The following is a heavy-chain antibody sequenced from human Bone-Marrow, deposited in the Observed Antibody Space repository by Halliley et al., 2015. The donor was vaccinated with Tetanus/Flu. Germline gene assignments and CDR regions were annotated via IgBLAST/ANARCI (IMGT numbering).Heavy chain of an antibody. Sequence: WVSSIGGRGGTPYYANPVKGRFTLSSPNSKNTLFLQMNSLRVEDPALYYCAPRRSVGATYFDYWDQGTLVTVSS. J-gene: IGHJ4*02. V-gene: IGHV3-23*01. CDR3: APRRSVGATYFDY. D-gene: IGHD1-26*01. CDR2: IGGRGGTP.